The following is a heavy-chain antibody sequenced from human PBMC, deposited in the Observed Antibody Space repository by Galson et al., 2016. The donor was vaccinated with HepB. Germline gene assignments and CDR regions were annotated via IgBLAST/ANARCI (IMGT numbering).Heavy chain of an antibody. CDR3: ARIFWGKYETGYYHYALDV. D-gene: IGHD3-16*01. J-gene: IGHJ6*04. V-gene: IGHV1-69*13. Sequence: SVKVSCKASGGTFSRFAISWVRQAPGQGLEWMGGMIPMLATAHYAQRFQGRVTVSADESTSTAYMELSSLRSDDTAVYCCARIFWGKYETGYYHYALDVWGKGTTVTVSS. CDR2: MIPMLATA. CDR1: GGTFSRFA.